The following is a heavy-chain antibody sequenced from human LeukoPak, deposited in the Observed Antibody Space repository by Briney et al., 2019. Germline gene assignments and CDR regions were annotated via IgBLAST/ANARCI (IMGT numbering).Heavy chain of an antibody. D-gene: IGHD2-15*01. CDR1: GGSISSSGKY. CDR2: IYYSGST. V-gene: IGHV4-61*08. Sequence: SETLSLTCTVSGGSISSSGKYGAWIRQPPGKGLEWIGYIYYSGSTNYNPSLKSRVTISVDTSKNQFSLKLSSVTAADTAVYYCARAAMEKDLADYYYYYMDVWGKGTTVTVSS. CDR3: ARAAMEKDLADYYYYYMDV. J-gene: IGHJ6*03.